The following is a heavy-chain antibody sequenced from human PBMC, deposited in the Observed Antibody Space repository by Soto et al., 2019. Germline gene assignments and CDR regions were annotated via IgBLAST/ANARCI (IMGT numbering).Heavy chain of an antibody. J-gene: IGHJ6*02. CDR2: ISGDNINS. D-gene: IGHD6-13*01. CDR3: GREGQQLAQEKYYQFNGMDV. Sequence: ASVKVSCKASGFTFSDYGLSWVRQAHVQPLEWMGWISGDNINSKYSQKFQGRLTMTTDTSTATASMELRSLTSDDTAVYYCGREGQQLAQEKYYQFNGMDVWGQGTTVTVSS. V-gene: IGHV1-18*01. CDR1: GFTFSDYG.